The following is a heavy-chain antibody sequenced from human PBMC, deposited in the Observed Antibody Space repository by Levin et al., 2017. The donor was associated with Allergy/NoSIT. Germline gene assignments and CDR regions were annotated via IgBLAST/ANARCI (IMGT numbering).Heavy chain of an antibody. J-gene: IGHJ5*02. D-gene: IGHD4-17*01. CDR1: GFTFSNAW. CDR2: IKSKTDGGTT. Sequence: PGGSLRLSCAASGFTFSNAWMSWVRQAPGKGLEWVGRIKSKTDGGTTDYAAPVKGRFTISRDDSKNTLYLQMNSLKTEDTAVYYCTTTMDGDYAPEFDPWGQGTLVTVSS. V-gene: IGHV3-15*01. CDR3: TTTMDGDYAPEFDP.